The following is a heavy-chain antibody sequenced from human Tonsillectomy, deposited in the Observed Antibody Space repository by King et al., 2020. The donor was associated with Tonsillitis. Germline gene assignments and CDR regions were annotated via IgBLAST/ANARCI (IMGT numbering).Heavy chain of an antibody. CDR1: GFTFSNAW. CDR3: TTDGVYGEIDY. Sequence: VQLVESGGGLVKPGGSLRLSCAASGFTFSNAWMSWVRQAPGKGLEWVGRIKNKTDGGTTDYAAPVKGRFTISRDDSKNTLYLQMNSLKTEDTAVYYCTTDGVYGEIDYWGQGTLVTVSS. V-gene: IGHV3-15*01. D-gene: IGHD4-17*01. CDR2: IKNKTDGGTT. J-gene: IGHJ4*02.